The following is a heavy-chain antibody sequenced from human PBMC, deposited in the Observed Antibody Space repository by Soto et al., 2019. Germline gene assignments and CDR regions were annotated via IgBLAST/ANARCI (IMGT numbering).Heavy chain of an antibody. J-gene: IGHJ4*02. D-gene: IGHD3-10*01. V-gene: IGHV1-3*05. Sequence: QVQLVQSGAEEKKPGASVKVSCKVSGYTFTSYSMHWVRQAPGQRLEWMGWIHGNNGDTRYSQNFQGRVTITSDTSANTIYMELGSLRSEDTAVYYCARPMNYNDYLDYWGQGTLVTVSS. CDR3: ARPMNYNDYLDY. CDR2: IHGNNGDT. CDR1: GYTFTSYS.